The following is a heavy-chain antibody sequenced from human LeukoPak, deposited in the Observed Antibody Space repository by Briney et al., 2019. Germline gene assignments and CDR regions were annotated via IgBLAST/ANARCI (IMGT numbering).Heavy chain of an antibody. D-gene: IGHD6-19*01. V-gene: IGHV3-33*01. CDR2: IWYDGSKK. J-gene: IGHJ4*02. CDR1: GFTFSSYG. CDR3: ARTGYSSGWYCDY. Sequence: GGSLRLSCAASGFTFSSYGMHWVRQAPGKGLEWVAVIWYDGSKKYYADSVKGRFTISRDNSKNTLYLQMNSLRAEDTAVYYCARTGYSSGWYCDYWGQGTLVTVSS.